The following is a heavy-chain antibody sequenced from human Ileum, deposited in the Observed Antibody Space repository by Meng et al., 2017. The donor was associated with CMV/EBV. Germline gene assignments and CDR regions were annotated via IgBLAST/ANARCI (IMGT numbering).Heavy chain of an antibody. V-gene: IGHV4-30-4*01. CDR3: ARGRGYGFGIDY. Sequence: CDVYGGSISGGDHCWSCIRQSTGKGLESIANMLYSATTYYNPALKSRITISTDTSKNQFSLKLTSMTAADTAVYFCARGRGYGFGIDYWGQGTLVTVSS. CDR1: GGSISGGDHC. D-gene: IGHD5-18*01. J-gene: IGHJ4*02. CDR2: MLYSATT.